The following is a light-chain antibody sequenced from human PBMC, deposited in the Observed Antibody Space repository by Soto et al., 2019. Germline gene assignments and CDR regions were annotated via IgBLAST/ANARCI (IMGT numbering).Light chain of an antibody. Sequence: ELVMTQSPATLSVSPCERATLSCRSSQSVTTNMAWYQQKPGQAPRLLIYGASTRATGIPARFSGSGSGTDFTLTISSLQSEDFAVYYCQQYNNWPPWTFGQGTKVDIK. CDR3: QQYNNWPPWT. V-gene: IGKV3-15*01. J-gene: IGKJ1*01. CDR1: QSVTTN. CDR2: GAS.